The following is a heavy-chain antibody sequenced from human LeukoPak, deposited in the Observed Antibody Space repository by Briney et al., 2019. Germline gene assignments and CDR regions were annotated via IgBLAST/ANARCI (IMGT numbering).Heavy chain of an antibody. V-gene: IGHV1-2*02. CDR3: ARDGSWSSISYSDY. D-gene: IGHD2-2*01. CDR1: GYTFTGYY. J-gene: IGHJ4*02. Sequence: ASVKVSCKASGYTFTGYYIPWVRQAPGQGLEWMGWINPNSGDTKYEQRFQGRVTMTRDTSISTAYMELTRLRSDDAAVYFCARDGSWSSISYSDYWGQGTLVTVSS. CDR2: INPNSGDT.